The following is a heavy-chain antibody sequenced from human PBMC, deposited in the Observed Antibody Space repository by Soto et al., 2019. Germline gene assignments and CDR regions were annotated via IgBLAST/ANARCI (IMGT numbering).Heavy chain of an antibody. V-gene: IGHV3-30*18. J-gene: IGHJ6*02. Sequence: PGGSLRLSCAASGFTFSSYGMHWVRQAPGKGLEWVAVISYDGSNKYYADSVKGRFTISRDNSKNTLYLQMNSLRAEDTAVYYCAKTYGDYYYYGMDVWGQGTTVTVS. CDR3: AKTYGDYYYYGMDV. CDR2: ISYDGSNK. D-gene: IGHD3-16*01. CDR1: GFTFSSYG.